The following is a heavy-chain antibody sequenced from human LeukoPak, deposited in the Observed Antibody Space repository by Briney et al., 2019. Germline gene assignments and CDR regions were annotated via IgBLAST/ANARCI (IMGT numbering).Heavy chain of an antibody. CDR1: GFTFSNYA. Sequence: GGSLRLSCAASGFTFSNYAMSWVRQAPGKGLEWVSAISGSGDNTNYADSVKGRFTISRDNSKNTLYVQVNSLGTEDTAAYYCAKGSYYDSSGSFYFDYWGQGTLVTVSS. J-gene: IGHJ4*02. V-gene: IGHV3-23*01. CDR2: ISGSGDNT. CDR3: AKGSYYDSSGSFYFDY. D-gene: IGHD3-22*01.